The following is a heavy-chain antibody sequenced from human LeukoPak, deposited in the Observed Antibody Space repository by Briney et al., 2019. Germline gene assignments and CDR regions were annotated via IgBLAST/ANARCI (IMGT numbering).Heavy chain of an antibody. Sequence: SGGSLRLSCAASGFTFSSHWMSWVRQAPGKGLEWVATIKHDGSGEYYVDSVKGRFTISRDNAKNSLYLQMNSLRAEDSAVHYCARDWRSSSCYYSWGQGTQVTVSS. CDR3: ARDWRSSSCYYS. CDR1: GFTFSSHW. D-gene: IGHD2-2*01. V-gene: IGHV3-7*01. J-gene: IGHJ4*02. CDR2: IKHDGSGE.